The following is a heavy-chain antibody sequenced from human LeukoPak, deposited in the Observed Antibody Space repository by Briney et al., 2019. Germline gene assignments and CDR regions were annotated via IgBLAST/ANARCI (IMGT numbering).Heavy chain of an antibody. CDR3: AKDDAWGRYKD. D-gene: IGHD3-16*01. V-gene: IGHV3-21*04. J-gene: IGHJ1*01. CDR1: GFTFSSYN. Sequence: PGGSLRLSCAASGFTFSSYNMNWVRQAPGKGLEWVSSISSSSNFIYYADSVKGRFTISRDNSKNTVSLQMNSLRGDDTAVYYCAKDDAWGRYKDWGQGTLVTVSS. CDR2: ISSSSNFI.